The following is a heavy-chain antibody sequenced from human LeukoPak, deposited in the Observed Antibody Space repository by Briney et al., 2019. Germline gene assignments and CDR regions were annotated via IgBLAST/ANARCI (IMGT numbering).Heavy chain of an antibody. CDR1: GFTFSDYY. Sequence: SGGSLRLSCAASGFTFSDYYMSWIRQAPGKGLEWVSYISSSGYTNFADSVTGRFTISRDNAKNSLYLQMNSLRAEDTAVYYCAREAPGRGNRYYFDYWGQGTLVTVSS. D-gene: IGHD1-26*01. CDR2: ISSSGYT. J-gene: IGHJ4*02. V-gene: IGHV3-11*06. CDR3: AREAPGRGNRYYFDY.